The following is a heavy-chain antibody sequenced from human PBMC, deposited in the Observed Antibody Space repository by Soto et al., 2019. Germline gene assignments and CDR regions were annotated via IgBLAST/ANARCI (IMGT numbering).Heavy chain of an antibody. CDR2: IYWNDDK. CDR1: GFSLSAGGRG. CDR3: AHRGYGDYPRDNWFDP. Sequence: QITLKESGPTLVKPTQALTLTRSFSGFSLSAGGRGVGWIRQPPGKALEWLALIYWNDDKRFSPSLKSRLTITKDTSKNQVVLTMTNMDPVDTATYYCAHRGYGDYPRDNWFDPWGQGTLVTVSS. D-gene: IGHD4-17*01. V-gene: IGHV2-5*01. J-gene: IGHJ5*02.